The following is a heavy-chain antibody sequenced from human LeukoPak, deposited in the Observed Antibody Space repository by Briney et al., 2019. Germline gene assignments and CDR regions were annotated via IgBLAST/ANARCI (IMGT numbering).Heavy chain of an antibody. CDR3: ARAPPAATNYYYGMDV. Sequence: GGSLRLSCAASGFTFNNYAMTWVRQAPGKGLEWVSAVSGRGDATYYADSVKGRFTISRDDSKNTLYLQMNSLRAEDTAVYHCARAPPAATNYYYGMDVWGQGTTATVSS. CDR1: GFTFNNYA. CDR2: VSGRGDAT. J-gene: IGHJ6*02. D-gene: IGHD2-15*01. V-gene: IGHV3-23*01.